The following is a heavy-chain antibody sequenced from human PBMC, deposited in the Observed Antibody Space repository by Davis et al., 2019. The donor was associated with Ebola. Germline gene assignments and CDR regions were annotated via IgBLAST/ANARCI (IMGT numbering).Heavy chain of an antibody. J-gene: IGHJ4*02. D-gene: IGHD3-22*01. CDR3: AKSLYYYDSSGYCYFDY. CDR1: GYTFTRYY. CDR2: INPSGGST. V-gene: IGHV1-46*01. Sequence: ASVKVSCKASGYTFTRYYMHWVRQAPGQGLEWMGIINPSGGSTSYAQKFQGRVTITADKSTSTAYMELSSLRSEDTAVYYCAKSLYYYDSSGYCYFDYWGQGTLVTVSS.